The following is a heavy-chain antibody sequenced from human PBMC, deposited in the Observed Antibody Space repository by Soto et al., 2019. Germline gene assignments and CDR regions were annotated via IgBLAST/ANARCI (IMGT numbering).Heavy chain of an antibody. V-gene: IGHV3-30*18. Sequence: PGGALRLSSAASGLTFSSYGMHWVRQAPGKGLEWVAVISYDGSNKYYADSVKGRFTISRDNSKNTLYLQMNSLRAEDTAVYYCAKDRYSRRTYYYYGMDVWGQGTTVTVSS. CDR2: ISYDGSNK. D-gene: IGHD6-13*01. CDR1: GLTFSSYG. CDR3: AKDRYSRRTYYYYGMDV. J-gene: IGHJ6*02.